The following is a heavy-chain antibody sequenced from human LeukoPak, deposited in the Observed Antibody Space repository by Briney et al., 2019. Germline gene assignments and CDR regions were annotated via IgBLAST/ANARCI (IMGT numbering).Heavy chain of an antibody. CDR3: AKDPHQRIAVAGYFDY. D-gene: IGHD6-19*01. CDR2: IRYVGCNK. J-gene: IGHJ4*02. CDR1: GLTFSSYG. V-gene: IGHV3-33*06. Sequence: GRSLRLSYASSGLTFSSYGMHWVRQAPTKGLVCVAVIRYVGCNKNYTDAAEGRFTISRDNSKNTLYLQMNSLRVEDTAVYYCAKDPHQRIAVAGYFDYWGQGTLVTVSS.